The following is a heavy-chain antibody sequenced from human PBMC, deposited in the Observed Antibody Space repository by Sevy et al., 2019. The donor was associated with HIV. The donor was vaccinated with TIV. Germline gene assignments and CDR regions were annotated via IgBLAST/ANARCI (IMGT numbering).Heavy chain of an antibody. Sequence: GGSLRLSCAASGFTFSSYAMSWVRQAPGKGLEWVSAISGRGGSTYYADSVKGRFTISRDNSKNTLYLQMNSLRAEDTAVYYCAKRSSSSWYYIGYWGQGTLVTVSS. D-gene: IGHD6-13*01. J-gene: IGHJ4*02. V-gene: IGHV3-23*01. CDR3: AKRSSSSWYYIGY. CDR2: ISGRGGST. CDR1: GFTFSSYA.